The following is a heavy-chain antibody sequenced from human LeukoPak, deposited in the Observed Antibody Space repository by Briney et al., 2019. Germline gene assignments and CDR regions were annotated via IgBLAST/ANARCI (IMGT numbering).Heavy chain of an antibody. CDR1: GFTFSSYA. D-gene: IGHD2-15*01. J-gene: IGHJ4*02. Sequence: GSLRLSCAASGFTFSSYAMGWIRQPPGKGLEWIGSIYYSGSTYYNPSLKSRVTISVDTSKNQFSLKLSSVTAADTAVYYCARHSRAWWDRGAVDYWGQGTLVTVSS. CDR2: IYYSGST. V-gene: IGHV4-39*01. CDR3: ARHSRAWWDRGAVDY.